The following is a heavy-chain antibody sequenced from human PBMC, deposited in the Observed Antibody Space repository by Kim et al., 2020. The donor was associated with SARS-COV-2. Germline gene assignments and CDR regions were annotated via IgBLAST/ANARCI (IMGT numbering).Heavy chain of an antibody. CDR2: ISSSGSTI. J-gene: IGHJ6*02. V-gene: IGHV3-11*04. D-gene: IGHD3-10*01. CDR3: ARDLLVRVQWDYYGMDV. CDR1: GFTFSDYY. Sequence: GGSLRLSCAASGFTFSDYYMSWIRQAPGKGLEWVSYISSSGSTIYYADSVKGRFTISRDNAKNSLYLQMNSLRAEDTAVYYCARDLLVRVQWDYYGMDVWGQGTTVTVSS.